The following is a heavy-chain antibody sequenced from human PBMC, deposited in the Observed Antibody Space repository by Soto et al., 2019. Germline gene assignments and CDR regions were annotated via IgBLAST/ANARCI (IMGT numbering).Heavy chain of an antibody. J-gene: IGHJ3*01. Sequence: DVQLVESGGGSVQPGGSLSLSCAATGFTFSYYWMHWVRQAPGKGLVWVSRIHSDGSSTTDADSVKGRFTISRDNAKXXXXXXXXXXXXXXXXXXXXXXXXXXXXDLWGQGTMVTVAS. CDR3: XXXXXXXXDL. V-gene: IGHV3-74*01. CDR2: IHSDGSST. CDR1: GFTFSYYW.